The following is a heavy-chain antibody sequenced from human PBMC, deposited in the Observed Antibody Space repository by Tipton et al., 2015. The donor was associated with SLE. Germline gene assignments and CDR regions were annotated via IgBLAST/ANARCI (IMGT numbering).Heavy chain of an antibody. CDR1: GGTFSSYA. CDR3: ASPGDYELRAIDI. V-gene: IGHV1-69*09. CDR2: IIPILGIA. J-gene: IGHJ3*02. D-gene: IGHD4-17*01. Sequence: QLVQSGAEVKKPGSSVKVSCKASGGTFSSYAISWVRQAPGQGLEWMGRIIPILGIANYAQKFQGRVTITADKSTSTAYMELSSLRSEDTAVYYCASPGDYELRAIDIWGQGTMVTVSS.